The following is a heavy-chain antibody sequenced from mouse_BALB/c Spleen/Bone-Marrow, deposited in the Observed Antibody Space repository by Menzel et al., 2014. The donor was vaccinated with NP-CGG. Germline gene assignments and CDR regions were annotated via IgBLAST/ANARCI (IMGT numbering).Heavy chain of an antibody. V-gene: IGHV1-63*01. J-gene: IGHJ2*01. CDR1: GYAFTNYW. Sequence: QVQLQQSGTELVRPGTSVKISCKASGYAFTNYWLGWVKQRPGHGLEWIGDIYPGSGNTYYNEKFKGKATLTADKSSSTAYIQLSGLTSEDSAVYFCTRRRSLDYWGQGTTLTVSS. CDR2: IYPGSGNT. CDR3: TRRRSLDY.